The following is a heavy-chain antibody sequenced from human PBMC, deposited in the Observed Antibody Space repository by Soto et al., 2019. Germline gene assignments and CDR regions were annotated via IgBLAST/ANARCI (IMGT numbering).Heavy chain of an antibody. D-gene: IGHD2-2*01. CDR2: ISGSGGST. CDR3: AKEVVPAANPAYYYYYGMDV. J-gene: IGHJ6*02. Sequence: GGSLRLSCAASGFTFSSYAMSWVRQAPGKGLEWVSAISGSGGSTYYADSVKGRFTISRDNSKNTLYLQMNSLRAEDTAVYYCAKEVVPAANPAYYYYYGMDVWGQGTTVTVSS. CDR1: GFTFSSYA. V-gene: IGHV3-23*01.